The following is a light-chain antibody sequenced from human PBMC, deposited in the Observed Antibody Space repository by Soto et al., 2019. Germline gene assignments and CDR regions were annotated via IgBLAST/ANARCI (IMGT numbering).Light chain of an antibody. J-gene: IGKJ5*01. CDR1: QSVSSY. V-gene: IGKV3-11*01. CDR3: QQRMES. Sequence: EFVLTQSPATLSLSPGERATLSCRASQSVSSYLAWYQQKPGQAPRLLIYDASSRATGIPGRFSGSGSGTDFTRTISSLEPEDFAVYFCQQRMESFGQWTRLEIK. CDR2: DAS.